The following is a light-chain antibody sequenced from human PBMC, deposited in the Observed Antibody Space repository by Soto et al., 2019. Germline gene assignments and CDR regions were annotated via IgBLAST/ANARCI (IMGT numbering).Light chain of an antibody. CDR2: GAS. CDR1: QSVGSSY. V-gene: IGKV3-20*01. Sequence: ESVLTQSPGTLSLSRGERATLSCRASQSVGSSYLAWYQQKPGQAPRLLIFGASSRAAGIPDRFSGSGSGTDFTLTISRLEPEDFAVYYCQKYGGSPGTFGQGTKVEIK. CDR3: QKYGGSPGT. J-gene: IGKJ1*01.